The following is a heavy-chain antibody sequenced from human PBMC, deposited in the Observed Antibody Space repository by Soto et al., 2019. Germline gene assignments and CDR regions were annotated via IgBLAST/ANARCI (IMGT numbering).Heavy chain of an antibody. J-gene: IGHJ4*02. D-gene: IGHD1-26*01. CDR2: IIPIFGTA. Sequence: QVQLVQSGAEVKKPGSSVKVSCKASGGTFSSYSINWVRRAPGQGLEWMGEIIPIFGTANYAQKFQGRVTITTDESTSTAYMELSSLRSADTAVYYCARDGGRHSGGIDYWGQGPLVTASS. V-gene: IGHV1-69*01. CDR1: GGTFSSYS. CDR3: ARDGGRHSGGIDY.